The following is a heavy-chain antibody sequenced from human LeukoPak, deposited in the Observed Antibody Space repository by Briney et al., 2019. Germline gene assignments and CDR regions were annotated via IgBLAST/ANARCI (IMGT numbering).Heavy chain of an antibody. J-gene: IGHJ6*03. Sequence: GGSLRLSCAASGFTFSSYWMHWVRQAPGKGLEWVSSISSSSSYIYYADSVKGRFTISRDNAKNSLYLQMNSLRAEDTAVYYCARLYDSSGYYSLYYYYYMDVWGKGTTVTVSS. CDR3: ARLYDSSGYYSLYYYYYMDV. CDR1: GFTFSSYW. CDR2: ISSSSSYI. V-gene: IGHV3-21*01. D-gene: IGHD3-22*01.